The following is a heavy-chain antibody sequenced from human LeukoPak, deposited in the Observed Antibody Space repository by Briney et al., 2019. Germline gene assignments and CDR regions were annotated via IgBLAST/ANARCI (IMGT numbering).Heavy chain of an antibody. J-gene: IGHJ4*02. D-gene: IGHD6-13*01. Sequence: SETLSLTCAVYGVPYSGYYWSWIRQPPGKGLEWIGEINHSGSTNYNPSLKSRVTISVDMSKNQFSLKLSSVTAADTAVYYCARARRIIAAAGTFDYWGQGTLVTVSS. CDR1: GVPYSGYY. CDR3: ARARRIIAAAGTFDY. CDR2: INHSGST. V-gene: IGHV4-34*01.